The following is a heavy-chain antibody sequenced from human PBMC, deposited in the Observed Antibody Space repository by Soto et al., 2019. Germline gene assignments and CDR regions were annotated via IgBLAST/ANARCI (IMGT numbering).Heavy chain of an antibody. D-gene: IGHD3-10*01. CDR2: IYYSGST. V-gene: IGHV4-31*03. J-gene: IGHJ4*02. CDR1: GGSISSGGYY. CDR3: AREYYYGSGSYYTDY. Sequence: SETLSLTCTVSGGSISSGGYYWSWIRQHPGKGLEWIGYIYYSGSTYYNPSLKSRVTISVDASKNQFSLKLSSVTAADTAVYYCAREYYYGSGSYYTDYWGQGTLVTVSS.